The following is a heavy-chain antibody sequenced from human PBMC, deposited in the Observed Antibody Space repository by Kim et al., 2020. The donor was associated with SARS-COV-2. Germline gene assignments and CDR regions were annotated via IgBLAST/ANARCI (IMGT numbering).Heavy chain of an antibody. V-gene: IGHV1-69*04. Sequence: SVKVSCKASGGTFSSYAISWVRQAPGQGLEWMGRIIPILGIANYAQKFQGRVTITADKSTSTAYMELSSLRSEDTAVYYCASKHYYDSSGYYGNWFDPWGQGTLVTVSS. CDR2: IIPILGIA. CDR1: GGTFSSYA. D-gene: IGHD3-22*01. J-gene: IGHJ5*02. CDR3: ASKHYYDSSGYYGNWFDP.